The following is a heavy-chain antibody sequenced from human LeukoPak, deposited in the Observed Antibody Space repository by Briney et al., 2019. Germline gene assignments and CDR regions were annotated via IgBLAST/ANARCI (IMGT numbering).Heavy chain of an antibody. V-gene: IGHV4-39*07. CDR3: ARDAITIFGVVINWFDS. CDR2: FFYSGTT. J-gene: IGHJ5*01. D-gene: IGHD3-3*01. Sequence: SETLSLTCSVSGDSITSTSYYWAWIRQPPGKGLEWIGSFFYSGTTHYTPSLRSRVSISVDTAKNQFFLKLSSVTAADTAVYYCARDAITIFGVVINWFDSWGPGTLVTVSS. CDR1: GDSITSTSYY.